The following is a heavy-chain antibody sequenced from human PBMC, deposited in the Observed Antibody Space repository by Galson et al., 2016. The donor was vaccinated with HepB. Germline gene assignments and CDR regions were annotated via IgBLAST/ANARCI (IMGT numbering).Heavy chain of an antibody. CDR3: ARSANYYGSGSFGPPRPYFDY. D-gene: IGHD3-10*01. CDR1: GYTFTSYA. V-gene: IGHV1-3*04. CDR2: INTGNGNT. J-gene: IGHJ4*02. Sequence: SVKVSCKASGYTFTSYAFHWVRQAPGQRLEWMGWINTGNGNTKYSQKFQGRVTITRDTSATTAYMELSSLRSEDTAVYYCARSANYYGSGSFGPPRPYFDYWGQGTLVTVSS.